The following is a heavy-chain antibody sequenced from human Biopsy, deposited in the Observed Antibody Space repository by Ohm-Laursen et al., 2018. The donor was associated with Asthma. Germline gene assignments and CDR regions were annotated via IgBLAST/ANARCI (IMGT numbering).Heavy chain of an antibody. CDR1: PGSFSGFY. J-gene: IGHJ6*02. Sequence: TLSLTCDVYPGSFSGFYWTWIRQSAEKGLEWIGETNERGVTNNNPSLKSRVIISIDTYWNRVSLKLTSVTAADTAVYYCARGPELDVWGQGTTVTVSS. CDR2: TNERGVT. V-gene: IGHV4-34*01. CDR3: ARGPELDV.